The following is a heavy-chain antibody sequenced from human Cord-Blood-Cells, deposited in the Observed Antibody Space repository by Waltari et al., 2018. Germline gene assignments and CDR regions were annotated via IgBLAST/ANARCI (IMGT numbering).Heavy chain of an antibody. D-gene: IGHD6-13*01. CDR2: IYYSGST. CDR3: ARGKWSSSWYDAFDI. Sequence: QVQLQESGPGLVKPSETLSLTCTVSGGSISSSYWSWIRQPPGKGLEWIGYIYYSGSTNYNPSLKSRVTISVDTSKNQFSLKLSSVTAADTAVYYCARGKWSSSWYDAFDIWGQGTMVTVSS. CDR1: GGSISSSY. J-gene: IGHJ3*02. V-gene: IGHV4-59*01.